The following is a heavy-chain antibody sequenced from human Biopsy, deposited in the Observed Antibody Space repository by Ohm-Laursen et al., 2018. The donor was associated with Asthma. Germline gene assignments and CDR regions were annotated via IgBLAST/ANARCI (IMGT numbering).Heavy chain of an antibody. D-gene: IGHD3-9*01. V-gene: IGHV1-3*04. CDR2: VNTGNGDT. CDR1: GYNFISFA. Sequence: ASVKVSCKASGYNFISFAIHWVRQAPGQRLEWIGCVNTGNGDTKYSQKFQDRVTITRDTSASTAYMELRSLRSEDTATYYCARSYYDFLTGQVKDVFGVWGQGTMVTVSS. CDR3: ARSYYDFLTGQVKDVFGV. J-gene: IGHJ3*01.